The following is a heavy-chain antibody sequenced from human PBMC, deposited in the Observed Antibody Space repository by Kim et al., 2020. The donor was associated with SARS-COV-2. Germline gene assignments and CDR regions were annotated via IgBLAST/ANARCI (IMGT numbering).Heavy chain of an antibody. CDR3: ARDREQGSPDFDY. CDR2: INWNGGST. J-gene: IGHJ4*02. V-gene: IGHV3-20*01. CDR1: GFTFDDYG. D-gene: IGHD1-1*01. Sequence: GGSLRFSCAASGFTFDDYGMSWVRQAPGKGLEWVSGINWNGGSTGYADSVKGRFTISRDNAKNYLYLQMNSLRAEDTALYHCARDREQGSPDFDYWGQGTLVTVSS.